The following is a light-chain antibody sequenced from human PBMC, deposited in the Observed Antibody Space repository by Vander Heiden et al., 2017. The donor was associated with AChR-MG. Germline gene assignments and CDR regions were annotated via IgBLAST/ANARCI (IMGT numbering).Light chain of an antibody. CDR3: AAWDDRLNGGV. Sequence: QSVLTQPPSASGPPGQRVTISCSATRSNIGSNTVNWYQQLPATAPQLLIYSSNQRPSGVHDRFSGSTSGTSASLAIGGHQSEDEADYYWAAWDDRLNGGVFGGGTKLTVL. J-gene: IGLJ3*02. CDR2: SSN. V-gene: IGLV1-44*01. CDR1: RSNIGSNT.